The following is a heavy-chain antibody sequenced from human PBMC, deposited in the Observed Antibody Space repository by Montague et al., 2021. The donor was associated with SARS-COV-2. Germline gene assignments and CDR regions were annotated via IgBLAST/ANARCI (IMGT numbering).Heavy chain of an antibody. CDR2: MYYSGST. CDR3: ARDFDY. V-gene: IGHV4-59*13. J-gene: IGHJ4*02. Sequence: SETLSLTCTVSGCSISSYYWSWIRQPPGKGLEWIGYMYYSGSTNYNPSLKSRVTLSVDTSKNQFSLKLSSVTAADTAVYYCARDFDYWGQGTLVTVSS. CDR1: GCSISSYY.